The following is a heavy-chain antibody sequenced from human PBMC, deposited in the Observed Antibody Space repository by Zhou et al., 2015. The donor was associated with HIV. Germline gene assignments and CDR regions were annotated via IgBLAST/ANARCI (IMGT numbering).Heavy chain of an antibody. D-gene: IGHD2-2*01. Sequence: QVQLVQSGAEVKKPGSSVKVSCKASGGTFSSYAISWVRQAPGQGLEWMGGIIPIFGTANYAQKFQGRVTITADESTSTAYMELSSLRSEDTAVYYCARALGVDQDIVVVPDQITDYYYYMDVWGKGTTVTVSS. J-gene: IGHJ6*03. CDR3: ARALGVDQDIVVVPDQITDYYYYMDV. CDR2: IIPIFGTA. CDR1: GGTFSSYA. V-gene: IGHV1-69*01.